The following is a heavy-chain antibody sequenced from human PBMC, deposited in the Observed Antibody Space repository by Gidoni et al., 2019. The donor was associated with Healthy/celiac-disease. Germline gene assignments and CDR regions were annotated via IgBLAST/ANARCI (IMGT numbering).Heavy chain of an antibody. CDR2: IYLGDSDT. Sequence: EVQLVQSGAEVKKPGESLRISCTGSGYIFTSYCIGWVRQMPGKGLEWMGIIYLGDSDTRYSPSFQGQVTISADKSISTAYLQWSSLKASDTAMYYCARLRLDTSYYGSGSYFNYWGQGTLVTVSS. CDR3: ARLRLDTSYYGSGSYFNY. V-gene: IGHV5-51*01. J-gene: IGHJ4*02. D-gene: IGHD3-10*01. CDR1: GYIFTSYC.